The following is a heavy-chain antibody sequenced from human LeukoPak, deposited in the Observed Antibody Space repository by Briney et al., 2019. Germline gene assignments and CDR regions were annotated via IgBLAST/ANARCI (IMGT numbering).Heavy chain of an antibody. CDR2: ITWDGGNI. Sequence: GGSLRLSCVTSGFTIGDYTMHWVRQVPGKGLEWLSGITWDGGNIAYADSVKGRFTISRDNAKSSLYLQMNSLRNEDMAFYFCAKGYTFHGVAHDSGYFDYWGQGTLVTVSS. V-gene: IGHV3-9*03. CDR1: GFTIGDYT. J-gene: IGHJ4*02. D-gene: IGHD3-3*01. CDR3: AKGYTFHGVAHDSGYFDY.